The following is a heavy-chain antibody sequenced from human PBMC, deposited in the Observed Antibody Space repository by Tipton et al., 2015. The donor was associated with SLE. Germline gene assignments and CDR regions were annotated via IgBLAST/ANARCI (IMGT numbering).Heavy chain of an antibody. V-gene: IGHV5-51*03. J-gene: IGHJ3*02. CDR2: IYPGDSDT. CDR1: GYSFTSYW. CDR3: ARPARVLEWFSAFDI. D-gene: IGHD3-3*01. Sequence: QLVQSGAEVKKPGESLKISCKGSGYSFTSYWIGWVRQMPGKGLEWMGIIYPGDSDTRSSPSFQGQVTISADKSISTAYLQWSSLMASDTAMYYCARPARVLEWFSAFDIWGQGTMVTVSS.